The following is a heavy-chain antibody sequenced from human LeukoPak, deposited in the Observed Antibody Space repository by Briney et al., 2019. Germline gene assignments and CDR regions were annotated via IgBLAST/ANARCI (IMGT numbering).Heavy chain of an antibody. Sequence: ASVKVSCKASGYTFTSYGISWVRQAPGQGLEWMGWISAYNGNTNYAQKLQGRVTMTTDTSTSTAYMELRSLRSDDTAVYYCARDGEWLQFAPKYYFDYWGQGTLVTVSS. D-gene: IGHD5-24*01. CDR1: GYTFTSYG. CDR3: ARDGEWLQFAPKYYFDY. V-gene: IGHV1-18*01. J-gene: IGHJ4*02. CDR2: ISAYNGNT.